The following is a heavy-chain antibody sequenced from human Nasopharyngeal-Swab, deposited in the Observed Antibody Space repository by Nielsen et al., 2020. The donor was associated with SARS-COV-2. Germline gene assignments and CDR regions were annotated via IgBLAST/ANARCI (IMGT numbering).Heavy chain of an antibody. Sequence: GESLKISCAASGFTFSSLWMSWVRQVPGKGLEWVADIKPDGSEKFYVDSVKGRFTISRDNAKNSMSLQMTSLRVEDTAVYYCARDWSRAFDVWGQGTMVTVSS. J-gene: IGHJ3*01. CDR3: ARDWSRAFDV. CDR1: GFTFSSLW. CDR2: IKPDGSEK. V-gene: IGHV3-7*01.